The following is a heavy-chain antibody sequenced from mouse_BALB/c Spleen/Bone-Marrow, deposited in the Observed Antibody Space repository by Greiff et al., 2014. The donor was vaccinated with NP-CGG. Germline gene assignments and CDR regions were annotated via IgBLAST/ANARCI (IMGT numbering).Heavy chain of an antibody. V-gene: IGHV5-12-2*01. Sequence: EVMLVESGGGLVQPGGSLKLSCAASGFTFSGYTMSWVRQTPEKRLEWVAFITNGGGNTYYPDTVKGRFTISRDNAKNTLYLQMSSLKSEDTAIYYCTTLTGTSYSRQGTLVPVPA. CDR3: TTLTGTSY. CDR1: GFTFSGYT. CDR2: ITNGGGNT. D-gene: IGHD4-1*01. J-gene: IGHJ3*01.